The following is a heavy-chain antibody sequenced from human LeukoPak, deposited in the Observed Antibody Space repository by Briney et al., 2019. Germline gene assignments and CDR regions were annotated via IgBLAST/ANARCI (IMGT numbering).Heavy chain of an antibody. CDR3: ARAPPSIGSSSNAPYYYYMDV. J-gene: IGHJ6*03. Sequence: ASVKVSCKPSGYTFTSYVISWVRRPPGQGLEWMGGSIPIFGTANHAQKFQGRVTITADESTSTAYMELSSLGSEDTAVYYCARAPPSIGSSSNAPYYYYMDVWGKGTTVTVSS. CDR1: GYTFTSYV. V-gene: IGHV1-69*13. D-gene: IGHD6-6*01. CDR2: SIPIFGTA.